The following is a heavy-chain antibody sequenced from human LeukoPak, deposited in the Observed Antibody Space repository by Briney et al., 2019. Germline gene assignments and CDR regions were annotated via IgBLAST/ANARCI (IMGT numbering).Heavy chain of an antibody. CDR3: ARGRPDYYMDV. CDR1: GGSISSYY. V-gene: IGHV4-59*01. J-gene: IGHJ6*03. Sequence: SETLSLTCTVSGGSISSYYWSWIRQPPGKGLEWIGYIYYSGSTNYNPSLKSRVTISVDTSRNQFSLKLSSVTAADTAVYYCARGRPDYYMDVWGKGTTVTVSS. CDR2: IYYSGST.